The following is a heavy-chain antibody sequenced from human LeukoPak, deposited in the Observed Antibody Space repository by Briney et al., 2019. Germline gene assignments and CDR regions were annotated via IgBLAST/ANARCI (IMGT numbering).Heavy chain of an antibody. J-gene: IGHJ4*02. CDR2: INPKSGDT. CDR1: KYTFTGYY. CDR3: ARVRNSGFRYVDS. D-gene: IGHD5-12*01. Sequence: ASVKVSCKASKYTFTGYYIHWVRQAPGQGLEWMGWINPKSGDTNYAQQFQGRVTLTRDTSISSAYMEPSRLRSDDTAVYYCARVRNSGFRYVDSWGQGTLVTVSS. V-gene: IGHV1-2*02.